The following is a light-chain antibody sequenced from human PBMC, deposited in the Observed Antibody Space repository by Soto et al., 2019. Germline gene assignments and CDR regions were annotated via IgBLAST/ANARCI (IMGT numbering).Light chain of an antibody. CDR3: SSYTTSSTWV. V-gene: IGLV2-14*01. CDR1: SSDIGGYNY. CDR2: EVS. J-gene: IGLJ3*02. Sequence: QAVVTQPASVSGSPGQSITISCTGTSSDIGGYNYVSWYQQHPGKAPQLMIYEVSNRPSGVSNRVSGSKSGNTASLTISGLQSEDEADYYCSSYTTSSTWVFGGGTKVTVL.